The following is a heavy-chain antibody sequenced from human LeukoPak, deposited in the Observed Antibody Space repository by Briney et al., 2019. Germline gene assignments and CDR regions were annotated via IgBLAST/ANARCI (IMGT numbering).Heavy chain of an antibody. CDR1: GGSISSNSHS. V-gene: IGHV4-39*01. Sequence: PSETLSLTCTVSGGSISSNSHSWGWICQPPGKGLEWIGSLYYSGSTYYNPSLQTRVTISVDTSKNQLSLKLSSVTAADTAVYYCARRKSADTSFDIWGQGTMVTVSS. J-gene: IGHJ3*02. CDR2: LYYSGST. CDR3: ARRKSADTSFDI.